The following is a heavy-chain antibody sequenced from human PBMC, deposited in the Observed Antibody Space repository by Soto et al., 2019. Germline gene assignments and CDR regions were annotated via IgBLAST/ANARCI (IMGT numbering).Heavy chain of an antibody. D-gene: IGHD4-17*01. Sequence: GGSLRLSCAASGFTFSSYAMSWVRQAPGKGLEWVSAISGSGGSTYYADSVKGRFTISRDNSKNTLYLQMNSLRAEDTAVYYCAKSKDGDYYYYMDVWGKGTTVTVSS. V-gene: IGHV3-23*01. CDR3: AKSKDGDYYYYMDV. J-gene: IGHJ6*03. CDR1: GFTFSSYA. CDR2: ISGSGGST.